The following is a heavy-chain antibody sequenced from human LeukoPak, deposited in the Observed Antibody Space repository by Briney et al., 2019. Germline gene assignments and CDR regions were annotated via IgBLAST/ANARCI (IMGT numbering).Heavy chain of an antibody. CDR1: GGSISSYY. V-gene: IGHV4-59*08. D-gene: IGHD2-2*01. J-gene: IGHJ4*02. CDR3: ARHPGSISSKGYFDY. Sequence: SETLSLTCTVSGGSISSYYWSWIRQPPGKGLEWIGYIYYSGSTNYNPSLKSRVTISVDTSKNQFSLKLSSVTAADTAVYYCARHPGSISSKGYFDYWGQGTLVTVSS. CDR2: IYYSGST.